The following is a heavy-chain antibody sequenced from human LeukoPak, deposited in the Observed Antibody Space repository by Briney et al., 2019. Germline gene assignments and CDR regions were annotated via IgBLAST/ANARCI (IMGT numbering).Heavy chain of an antibody. CDR2: ISSSSKI. Sequence: GGSLRLSCTASGFAFSSYAMAWVRQAPGKGLEWLSYISSSSKINYADSVKGRFTISRDNAKNSLYLQMISLRAEDTAVYYCARDPPAVRTNTYAWGQGTLVTVSS. CDR1: GFAFSSYA. D-gene: IGHD4/OR15-4a*01. J-gene: IGHJ5*02. V-gene: IGHV3-48*01. CDR3: ARDPPAVRTNTYA.